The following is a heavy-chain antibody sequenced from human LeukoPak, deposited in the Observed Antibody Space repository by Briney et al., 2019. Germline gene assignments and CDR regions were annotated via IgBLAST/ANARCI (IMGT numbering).Heavy chain of an antibody. J-gene: IGHJ4*02. D-gene: IGHD3-22*01. Sequence: GGSLRLSCAASGFTFSSYAMSWVRQAPGKGLEWVSAISGSGGSTYYADSVKGRSTISRDNSKNTLYLQMNSLRAEDTAVYYCAKDTLKGDYYDSSGYYGYWGQGTLVTVSS. CDR1: GFTFSSYA. V-gene: IGHV3-23*01. CDR3: AKDTLKGDYYDSSGYYGY. CDR2: ISGSGGST.